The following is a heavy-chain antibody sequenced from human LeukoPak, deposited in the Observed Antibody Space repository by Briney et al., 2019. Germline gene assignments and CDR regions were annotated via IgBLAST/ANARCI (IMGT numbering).Heavy chain of an antibody. CDR1: GFTFSSYG. CDR3: AKSLPPAAADY. Sequence: GGSLRLSCAASGFTFSSYGMHWVRQAPGKGLEWVAVISYDGSNKYYADSVKGRFTISRDNSKNTLYLQMNSLRAEDTAVYYCAKSLPPAAADYWGQGTLVTVSS. V-gene: IGHV3-30*18. CDR2: ISYDGSNK. J-gene: IGHJ4*02. D-gene: IGHD6-13*01.